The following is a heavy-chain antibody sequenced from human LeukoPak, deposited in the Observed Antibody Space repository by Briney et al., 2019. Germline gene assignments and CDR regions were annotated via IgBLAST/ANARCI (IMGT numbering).Heavy chain of an antibody. CDR2: ISSSSSYI. Sequence: GGSLRLSCAASGFTFSTYNMNWVRQAPGKGLEWVSSISSSSSYIYYTDSVKGRFTISRDNAKNSLYLQMNSLRAEDTAVYYCARDSSFSGDYWGQGTLVTVSS. J-gene: IGHJ4*02. CDR1: GFTFSTYN. V-gene: IGHV3-21*01. CDR3: ARDSSFSGDY. D-gene: IGHD3-3*02.